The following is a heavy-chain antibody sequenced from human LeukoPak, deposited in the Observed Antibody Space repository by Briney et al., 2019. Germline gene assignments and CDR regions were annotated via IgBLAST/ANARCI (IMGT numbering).Heavy chain of an antibody. V-gene: IGHV3-48*03. CDR2: ISGGGGTI. J-gene: IGHJ4*02. CDR3: LRGSAY. Sequence: GGSLRLSCAASGFTFSSYEMNWVRQAPGKGLEWVSYISGGGGTIYYADSVKGRFTISRDNAKNSLYLQVNSLRAEDTAVYYCLRGSAYWGQGTLVTVSS. D-gene: IGHD4-23*01. CDR1: GFTFSSYE.